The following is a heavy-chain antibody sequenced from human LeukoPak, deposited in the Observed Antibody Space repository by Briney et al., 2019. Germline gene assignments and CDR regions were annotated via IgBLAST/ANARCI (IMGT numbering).Heavy chain of an antibody. CDR1: GFTFSSYS. CDR3: AKSGYDWYYFDY. D-gene: IGHD5-12*01. Sequence: GGSLRLSCAASGFTFSSYSMKWVRQAPGKGLEWVSYISSSGSTIYYAESVKGRFTISRDNAKNSLYLQMNSLRAEDTAVYYCAKSGYDWYYFDYWGQGTLVTVSS. V-gene: IGHV3-48*01. J-gene: IGHJ4*02. CDR2: ISSSGSTI.